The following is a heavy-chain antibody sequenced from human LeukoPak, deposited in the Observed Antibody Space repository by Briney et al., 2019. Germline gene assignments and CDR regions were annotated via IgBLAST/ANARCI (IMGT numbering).Heavy chain of an antibody. J-gene: IGHJ4*02. CDR2: INSDGSTT. D-gene: IGHD6-13*01. CDR3: ASDALSNSWNTFDY. CDR1: GFTFSSYG. V-gene: IGHV3-74*01. Sequence: GGSLRLSCAASGFTFSSYGMRWVRQAPGKGLVWVSRINSDGSTTSYADSVKGRFTISRDNAKNTLYLQMNSLRAEDTAVYYCASDALSNSWNTFDYWGQGTLVTVSS.